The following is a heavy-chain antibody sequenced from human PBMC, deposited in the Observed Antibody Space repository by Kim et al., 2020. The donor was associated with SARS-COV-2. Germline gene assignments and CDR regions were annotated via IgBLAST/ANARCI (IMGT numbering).Heavy chain of an antibody. CDR1: GDSVSNNRAG. D-gene: IGHD2-15*01. Sequence: SQTLSLTCANSGDSVSNNRAGWHWIRQSPSRGLEWLGRTYYRSKWSNDYAVSVKSRMTFNPDTSKNQFSLQLNSVTPEDTAVYYCARGGAYAFDIWGQGTMVTVSS. CDR2: TYYRSKWSN. J-gene: IGHJ3*02. CDR3: ARGGAYAFDI. V-gene: IGHV6-1*01.